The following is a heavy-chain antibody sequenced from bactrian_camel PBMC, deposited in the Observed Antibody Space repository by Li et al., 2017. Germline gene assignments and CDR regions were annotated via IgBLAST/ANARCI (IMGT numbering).Heavy chain of an antibody. V-gene: IGHV3S7*01. CDR2: VHSDGTIS. Sequence: HVQLVESGGGLVQPGGSLRLSCAGSGFAFNESRMSWVRQAPGKGLEWVSSVHSDGTISDYPNSVKGRFTISRDNAKNTVYLQMDGLKPEDTAMYYCAATKGGLRSVFCASFAPSVFDYWGQGTQVTV. CDR3: AATKGGLRSVFCASFAPSVFDY. CDR1: GFAFNESR. D-gene: IGHD5*01. J-gene: IGHJ4*01.